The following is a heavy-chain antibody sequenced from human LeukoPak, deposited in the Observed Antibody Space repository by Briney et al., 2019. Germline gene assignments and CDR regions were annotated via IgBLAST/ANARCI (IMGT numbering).Heavy chain of an antibody. CDR1: GFTFSSYV. J-gene: IGHJ4*02. CDR3: AKAIYSGSWYFDY. V-gene: IGHV3-23*01. Sequence: GGTLRLSCAVSGFTFSSYVMSWVRQAPGQGLERVSLISGTGGNTYYADSVKGRFTISRDNSKNALYLQMNSLSAEDTAVYYCAKAIYSGSWYFDYWGQGTLVTVSS. CDR2: ISGTGGNT. D-gene: IGHD6-13*01.